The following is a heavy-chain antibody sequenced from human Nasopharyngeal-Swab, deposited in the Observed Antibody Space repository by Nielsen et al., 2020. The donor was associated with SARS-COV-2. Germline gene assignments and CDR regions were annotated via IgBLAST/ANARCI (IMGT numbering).Heavy chain of an antibody. CDR1: GGPISSYY. J-gene: IGHJ6*02. D-gene: IGHD3-10*01. CDR2: IYYSGST. V-gene: IGHV4-59*01. Sequence: SETLSLTCTVSGGPISSYYWSWIRQPPGKGLEWIGYIYYSGSTNYNPSPKSRVPISVDTSKNQFSLKLSSVTAADTAVYYCARAFGELLFGGMDVWGQGTTVTVSS. CDR3: ARAFGELLFGGMDV.